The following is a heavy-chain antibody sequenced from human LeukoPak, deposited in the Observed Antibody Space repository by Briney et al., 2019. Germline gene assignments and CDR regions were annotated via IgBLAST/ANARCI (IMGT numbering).Heavy chain of an antibody. CDR1: GYTFTGHY. V-gene: IGHV1-2*02. D-gene: IGHD3-9*01. J-gene: IGHJ4*02. CDR3: ARIGLQTTGYYRLDY. Sequence: ASVKVSCKASGYTFTGHYLHWVRQAPGQGLEWMGWLNPNTGDTLYIQKFQGRVTMTGDTSISTAYMELSRLMPDDTAVYYCARIGLQTTGYYRLDYWGQGTLVTVSS. CDR2: LNPNTGDT.